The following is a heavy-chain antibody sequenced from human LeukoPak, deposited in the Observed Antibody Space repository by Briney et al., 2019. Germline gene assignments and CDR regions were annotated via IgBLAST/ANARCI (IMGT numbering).Heavy chain of an antibody. Sequence: SETLSLTCIVSGGSIRNYYWNWIRQSPGKGLEWIGFIHYSGSTYYRPTLKSRVTMSVDTSKNQFSLKLTSVTAADTAVYYCARGGDSSGYLNHYYYGMDVWAQGPTVTVSS. CDR1: GGSIRNYY. J-gene: IGHJ6*02. CDR3: ARGGDSSGYLNHYYYGMDV. D-gene: IGHD5-18*01. V-gene: IGHV4-59*01. CDR2: IHYSGST.